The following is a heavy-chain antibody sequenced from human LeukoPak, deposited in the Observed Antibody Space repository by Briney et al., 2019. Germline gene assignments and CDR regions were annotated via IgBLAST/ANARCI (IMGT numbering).Heavy chain of an antibody. CDR1: GYTFTSYA. CDR2: IDAGNGNT. CDR3: ATTVSSSWYYGYFDY. Sequence: ASVKVSCKASGYTFTSYAMHWVRQAPGQRLEWMGWIDAGNGNTRYSQKFQGRVTITRDTSASTAYMELSSLRSEDTAVYYCATTVSSSWYYGYFDYWGQGTLVTVSS. V-gene: IGHV1-3*01. J-gene: IGHJ4*02. D-gene: IGHD6-13*01.